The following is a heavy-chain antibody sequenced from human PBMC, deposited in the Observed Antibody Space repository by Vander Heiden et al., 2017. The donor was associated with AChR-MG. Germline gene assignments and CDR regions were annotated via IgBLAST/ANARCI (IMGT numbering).Heavy chain of an antibody. CDR2: ISDSGSRT. CDR1: GFRFSRYA. CDR3: EREGLDATRAGFPGF. J-gene: IGHJ4*02. D-gene: IGHD2-21*01. V-gene: IGHV3-23*01. Sequence: EVQLLESGGGLVHPGGSLRLSCAASGFRFSRYALGWVRQAPGKGPEWVAAISDSGSRTCHEPSGRGRFTISRDNSKNMLYLHMSSLTVGDSAVYYCEREGLDATRAGFPGFWGQGILVSVSS.